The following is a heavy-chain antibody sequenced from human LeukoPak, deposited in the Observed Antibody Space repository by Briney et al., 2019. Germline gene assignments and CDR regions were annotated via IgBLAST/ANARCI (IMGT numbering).Heavy chain of an antibody. Sequence: ASVKVSCKASGGTFSSYAISWVRQAPGQGLEWMGGIIPIFGTANYAQKFQGRVTITADKSTSTAYMELSSLRSEDTAVYYCARAVVTIPGGAFDIWGQGTMVTVSS. CDR3: ARAVVTIPGGAFDI. V-gene: IGHV1-69*06. CDR1: GGTFSSYA. J-gene: IGHJ3*02. D-gene: IGHD2-21*02. CDR2: IIPIFGTA.